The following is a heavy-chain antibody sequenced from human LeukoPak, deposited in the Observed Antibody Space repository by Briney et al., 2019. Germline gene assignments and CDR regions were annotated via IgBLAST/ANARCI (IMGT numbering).Heavy chain of an antibody. J-gene: IGHJ4*02. CDR1: GFTFSDYA. CDR3: ASRPRADIGPLDF. CDR2: ISGSGSRT. Sequence: GGSLRLSCAASGFTFSDYAMTWARQAPGKGLEWVPSISGSGSRTYYTESVKGRFTISRDNSKNTLYLQMNSLRADETAIYYCASRPRADIGPLDFWGQGTLVTVSS. V-gene: IGHV3-23*01. D-gene: IGHD1-14*01.